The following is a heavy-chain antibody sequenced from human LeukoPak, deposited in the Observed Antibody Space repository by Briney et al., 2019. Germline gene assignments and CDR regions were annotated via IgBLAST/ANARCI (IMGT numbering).Heavy chain of an antibody. D-gene: IGHD3-10*01. J-gene: IGHJ5*02. V-gene: IGHV1-8*02. CDR3: ARGPLLLWFGELPRPFRGGNWFDP. CDR1: GYTFTGYY. Sequence: GASVKVSCKASGYTFTGYYMHWVRQAPGQGLEWMGWINPNSGNTGYAQKFQGRVTMTRNTSISTAYMELSSLRSEDTAVYYCARGPLLLWFGELPRPFRGGNWFDPWGQGTLVTVSS. CDR2: INPNSGNT.